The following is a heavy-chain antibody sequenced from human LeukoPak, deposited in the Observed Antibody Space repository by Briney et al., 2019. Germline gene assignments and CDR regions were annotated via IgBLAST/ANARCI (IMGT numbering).Heavy chain of an antibody. J-gene: IGHJ4*02. CDR1: GFTFSDYY. CDR3: ARHTGYGSGSYYNVKRVGSFDY. D-gene: IGHD3-10*01. V-gene: IGHV3-11*04. Sequence: GGSLRLSCAASGFTFSDYYMSWIRQAPGKGLEWVSYISSSGSTIYYADSVKGRFTISRDNAKNSLYLQMNSLRAEDTAVYYCARHTGYGSGSYYNVKRVGSFDYWGQGTLVTVSS. CDR2: ISSSGSTI.